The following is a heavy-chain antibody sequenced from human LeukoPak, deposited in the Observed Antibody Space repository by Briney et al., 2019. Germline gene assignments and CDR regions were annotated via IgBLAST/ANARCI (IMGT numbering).Heavy chain of an antibody. V-gene: IGHV4-59*08. CDR2: IYYSGST. CDR1: GGSFSGYY. D-gene: IGHD6-13*01. Sequence: SETLSLTCAVYGGSFSGYYWSWIRQPPGKGLEWIGYIYYSGSTNYNPSLKSRVTISVDTSKNQFSLKLSSVTAADTAVYYCARHDVAAVPFDYWGQGTLVTVSS. J-gene: IGHJ4*02. CDR3: ARHDVAAVPFDY.